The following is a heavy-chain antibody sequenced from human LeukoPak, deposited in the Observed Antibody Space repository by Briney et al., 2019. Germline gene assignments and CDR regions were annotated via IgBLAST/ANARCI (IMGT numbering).Heavy chain of an antibody. CDR3: GRHSTSGTYYAPVDC. Sequence: SETLSLTCIVSGDSISSSNYYWGWIRQPPGKGLGWIGSIYYSGNTYYNPSLKSRVTISVDTSENQFSLNLSSVTAADTAVYYCGRHSTSGTYYAPVDCWGQGTLVTVSS. J-gene: IGHJ4*02. CDR2: IYYSGNT. D-gene: IGHD1-26*01. V-gene: IGHV4-39*01. CDR1: GDSISSSNYY.